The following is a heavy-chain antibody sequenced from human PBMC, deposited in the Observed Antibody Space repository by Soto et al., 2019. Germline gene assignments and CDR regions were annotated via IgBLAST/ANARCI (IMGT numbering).Heavy chain of an antibody. D-gene: IGHD5-12*01. CDR1: GYTFTSYY. J-gene: IGHJ6*02. V-gene: IGHV1-46*03. CDR2: INPSGGST. Sequence: ASVKVSCKASGYTFTSYYMHWVRQAPGQGLEWMGIINPSGGSTSYAQKFQGRVTMTRDTSTSTVYMELSSLRSEDTAVYYCARDRSMVATLLMGYYGMDVWGQGTKVTVSS. CDR3: ARDRSMVATLLMGYYGMDV.